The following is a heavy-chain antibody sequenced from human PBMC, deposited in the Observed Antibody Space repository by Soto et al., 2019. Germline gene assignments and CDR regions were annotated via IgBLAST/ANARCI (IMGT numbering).Heavy chain of an antibody. CDR2: IYYSGST. CDR1: GGSISSNDNCY. Sequence: LSLTCTVSGGSISSNDNCYWSWVRQHPGKGLEWIGYIYYSGSTYYNPSLRSRVTMYLGTSKSQFSLKLSSVTAADTAVYYCARDISSGYYFDYWGQGTLVTVSS. J-gene: IGHJ4*02. V-gene: IGHV4-31*03. D-gene: IGHD3-22*01. CDR3: ARDISSGYYFDY.